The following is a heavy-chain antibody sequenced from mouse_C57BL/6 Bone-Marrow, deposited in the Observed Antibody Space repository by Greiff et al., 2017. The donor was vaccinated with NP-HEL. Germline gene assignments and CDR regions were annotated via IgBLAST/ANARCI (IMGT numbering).Heavy chain of an antibody. V-gene: IGHV3-6*01. CDR1: GYSITSGYY. CDR2: ISYDGSN. J-gene: IGHJ2*01. CDR3: ARVGYSFDY. Sequence: EVKLMESGPGLVKPSQSLSLTCSVTGYSITSGYYWNWIRQFPGNKLEWMGYISYDGSNNYNPSLKNRISITRDTSKNQFFLKLNSVTTEDTATYYCARVGYSFDYWGQGTTLTVAS.